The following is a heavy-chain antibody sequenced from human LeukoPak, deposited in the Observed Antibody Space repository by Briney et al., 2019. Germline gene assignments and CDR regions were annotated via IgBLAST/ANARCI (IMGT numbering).Heavy chain of an antibody. J-gene: IGHJ4*02. Sequence: ETLSLTCTVSGGSISSYYWSWIRQAPGKGLEWVSVIYSGGSTYYADSVKGRFTISRDNSKNTLYLQMNSLRAEDTAVYYCVRGDYGDYTLFDYWGQGTLVTVSS. CDR1: GGSISSYY. D-gene: IGHD4-17*01. CDR3: VRGDYGDYTLFDY. V-gene: IGHV3-53*01. CDR2: IYSGGST.